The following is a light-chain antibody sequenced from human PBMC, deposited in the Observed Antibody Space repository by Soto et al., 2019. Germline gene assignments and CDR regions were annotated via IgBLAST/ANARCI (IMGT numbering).Light chain of an antibody. CDR1: QSINSW. Sequence: DIQMTQSPSTLSASVGDRVTITCRASQSINSWLAWYQQKPGKAPTLLIYKASSLRSGVPSRFSGSGSGTEFHLTISSLHPDDFATYYCQQYNSYPYTFGQGTKLEIK. V-gene: IGKV1-5*03. CDR3: QQYNSYPYT. CDR2: KAS. J-gene: IGKJ2*01.